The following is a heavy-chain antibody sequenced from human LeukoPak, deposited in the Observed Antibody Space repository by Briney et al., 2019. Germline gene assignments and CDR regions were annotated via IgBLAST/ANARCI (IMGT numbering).Heavy chain of an antibody. Sequence: SETLSLTWTVSGGSISSGDYYWSWIRQHPGKGLEWIGYIYYSGSTFYNPSLKSRITISIDTSKNQFSLKLSSVTAADTAVYYCAREPTTNDYWGQGTLVTVSS. CDR3: AREPTTNDY. CDR1: GGSISSGDYY. J-gene: IGHJ4*02. CDR2: IYYSGST. V-gene: IGHV4-30-4*01. D-gene: IGHD4-17*01.